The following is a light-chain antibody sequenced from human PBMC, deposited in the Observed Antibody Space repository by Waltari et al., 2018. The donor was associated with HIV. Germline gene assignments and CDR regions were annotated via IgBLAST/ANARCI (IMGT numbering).Light chain of an antibody. CDR3: SPYTANSVF. V-gene: IGLV2-14*03. Sequence: QSALTQPASVSGSPGQSITISCTGTRIDVGGYSYVAWYQQHPGKAPKVINHDGTNRPLGVSYLFSGSNSDDSASLTISGLQSEDESIYFCSPYTANSVFFGGGTRLTVL. CDR2: DGT. J-gene: IGLJ2*01. CDR1: RIDVGGYSY.